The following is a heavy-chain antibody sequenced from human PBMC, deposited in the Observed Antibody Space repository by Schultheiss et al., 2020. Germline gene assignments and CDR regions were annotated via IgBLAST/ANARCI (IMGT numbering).Heavy chain of an antibody. Sequence: QTLSLTCTVSGGSISSYYWNWIRQPAGKGLEWLARIDWDDDKYYSTSLKTRLTISKDTSKNQVVLTMTNMDPVDTATYYCAHRRPAAGTDFFDYWGQGTLVTVSS. J-gene: IGHJ4*02. D-gene: IGHD6-13*01. CDR1: GGSISSYY. V-gene: IGHV2-70*12. CDR3: AHRRPAAGTDFFDY. CDR2: IDWDDDK.